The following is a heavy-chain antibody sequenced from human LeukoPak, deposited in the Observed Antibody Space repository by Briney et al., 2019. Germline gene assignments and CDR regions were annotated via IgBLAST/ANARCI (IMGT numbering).Heavy chain of an antibody. D-gene: IGHD5-18*01. Sequence: SETLSLTCTVSGGSISSSSYYWGWIRQPPGKGLEWIGSIYYSGSTYYNPSLKSRVTISVDPSKNQFSLKLSSVTAAVTAVYYCARHSGYSYGCAYYYYYMDVWGKGTTVTVSS. CDR2: IYYSGST. J-gene: IGHJ6*03. CDR1: GGSISSSSYY. V-gene: IGHV4-39*01. CDR3: ARHSGYSYGCAYYYYYMDV.